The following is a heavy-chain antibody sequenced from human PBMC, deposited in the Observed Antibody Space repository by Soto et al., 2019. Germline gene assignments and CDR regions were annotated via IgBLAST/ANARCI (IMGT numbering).Heavy chain of an antibody. CDR1: GGTFSSYT. J-gene: IGHJ4*02. Sequence: SVKVSCKASGGTFSSYTISWVRQAPGQGLEWMGRIIPILGIANYAQKFQGRVTITADKSTSTAYMELSSLRSEDTAVYYCARDLRFCSSTICYWYFDYWGQGTLVTVSS. CDR3: ARDLRFCSSTICYWYFDY. D-gene: IGHD2-2*01. V-gene: IGHV1-69*04. CDR2: IIPILGIA.